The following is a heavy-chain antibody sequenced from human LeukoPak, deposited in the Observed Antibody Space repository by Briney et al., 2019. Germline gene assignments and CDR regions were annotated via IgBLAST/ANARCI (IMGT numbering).Heavy chain of an antibody. CDR3: ARVRTSMFDP. CDR2: IYYSGST. Sequence: SETLSLTCTVSGGSISSSSYYWGWIRQPPGQGLEWIGSIYYSGSTYYNPSLKSRVTISVDTSKNQFSLKLSSVTAADTAVYYCARVRTSMFDPWGQGTLVTVSS. V-gene: IGHV4-39*07. D-gene: IGHD3-10*01. CDR1: GGSISSSSYY. J-gene: IGHJ5*02.